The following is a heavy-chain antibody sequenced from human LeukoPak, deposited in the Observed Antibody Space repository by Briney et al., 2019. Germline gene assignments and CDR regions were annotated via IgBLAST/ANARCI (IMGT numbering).Heavy chain of an antibody. J-gene: IGHJ3*01. Sequence: GGSLRLSCAASGFTFSSYAMSWVRQAPGKGLEWVGRIKSNNDGGTTDYAAPVKGRFIISRDDSKNTLYLQMKSLKIEDTALYYCTTDLDYGLDAFDVWGQGTMVTVSS. D-gene: IGHD3/OR15-3a*01. CDR1: GFTFSSYA. V-gene: IGHV3-15*01. CDR2: IKSNNDGGTT. CDR3: TTDLDYGLDAFDV.